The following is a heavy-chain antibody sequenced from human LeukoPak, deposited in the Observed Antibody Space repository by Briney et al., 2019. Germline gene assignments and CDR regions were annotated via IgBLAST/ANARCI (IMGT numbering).Heavy chain of an antibody. CDR3: AKGSPTDDIVVVPAAINY. CDR1: GFSFSAYT. J-gene: IGHJ4*02. CDR2: ISLSGSIT. D-gene: IGHD2-2*02. V-gene: IGHV3-48*01. Sequence: GGSLRLSCEASGFSFSAYTMDWVRQAPGKGLEWISYISLSGSITYYADSVKGRFTISRDNARNSLHLQMNSLRAEDTAVYYCAKGSPTDDIVVVPAAINYWGQGTLVTVSS.